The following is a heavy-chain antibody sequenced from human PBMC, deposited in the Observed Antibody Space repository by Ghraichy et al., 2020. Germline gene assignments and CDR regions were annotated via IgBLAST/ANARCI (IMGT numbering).Heavy chain of an antibody. V-gene: IGHV3-11*01. CDR1: GFTISDYY. D-gene: IGHD2-15*01. Sequence: GGSLRLSCAASGFTISDYYVSWIRQAPGKGLEWISYSSYNGKTKDYADSVKGRFTTSRDNAENSLFLQMNNLRAEDTAVYYCTTRGRMVAPYFDFWGQGVSVPVSS. J-gene: IGHJ4*02. CDR2: SSYNGKTK. CDR3: TTRGRMVAPYFDF.